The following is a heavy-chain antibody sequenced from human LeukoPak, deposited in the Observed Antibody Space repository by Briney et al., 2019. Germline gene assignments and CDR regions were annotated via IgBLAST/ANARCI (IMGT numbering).Heavy chain of an antibody. J-gene: IGHJ5*02. CDR1: GYSISSGYY. CDR2: ISHSGST. D-gene: IGHD1-14*01. Sequence: ETLSLTCTVSGYSISSGYYWGWIRQPPGKGLEWIGSISHSGSTYYKPSLKSRVTISVDTSKNQFSLKLRSVTAADTAVYYCARVTSRLGWFDPWGQGTLVTVSS. CDR3: ARVTSRLGWFDP. V-gene: IGHV4-38-2*02.